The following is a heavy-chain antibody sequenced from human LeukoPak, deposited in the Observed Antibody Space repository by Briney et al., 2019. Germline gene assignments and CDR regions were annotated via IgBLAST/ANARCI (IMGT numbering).Heavy chain of an antibody. CDR2: IIPIFGTA. CDR3: ARRRDYGDYLYY. V-gene: IGHV1-69*06. Sequence: GASVKVSCKASGGTFSSYAISWVRQAPGQGLEWMGGIIPIFGTANYAQKFQGRVTITADKSTSTAYMELSSLRSEDTAVYYCARRRDYGDYLYYWGQGTLVTVSS. D-gene: IGHD4-17*01. J-gene: IGHJ4*02. CDR1: GGTFSSYA.